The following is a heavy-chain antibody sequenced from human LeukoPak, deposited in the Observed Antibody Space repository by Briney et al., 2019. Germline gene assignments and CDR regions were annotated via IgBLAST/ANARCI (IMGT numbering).Heavy chain of an antibody. Sequence: EASVKVSCRASGYTFTGYYMHWVRQAPGQGLEWMGWINPNSGGTNYAQKFQGRVTMTRDTSISTAYMELSRLRSDDTAVYYCARVRMVRGVIDAFDIWGQGTMVTVSS. CDR3: ARVRMVRGVIDAFDI. CDR2: INPNSGGT. V-gene: IGHV1-2*02. D-gene: IGHD3-10*01. J-gene: IGHJ3*02. CDR1: GYTFTGYY.